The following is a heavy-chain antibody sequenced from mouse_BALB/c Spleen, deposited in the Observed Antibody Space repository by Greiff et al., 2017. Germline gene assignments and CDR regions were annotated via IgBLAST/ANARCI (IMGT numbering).Heavy chain of an antibody. Sequence: EVQLVESGGGLVKPGGSLKLSCAASGFTFSSYAMSWVRQTPEKRLEWVASISSGGSTYYPDSVKGRFTISRDNARNILYLQMSSLRSEDTAMYYCARGRSYGNPYAMDYWGQGTSVTVSS. CDR3: ARGRSYGNPYAMDY. V-gene: IGHV5-6-5*01. D-gene: IGHD2-1*01. J-gene: IGHJ4*01. CDR1: GFTFSSYA. CDR2: ISSGGST.